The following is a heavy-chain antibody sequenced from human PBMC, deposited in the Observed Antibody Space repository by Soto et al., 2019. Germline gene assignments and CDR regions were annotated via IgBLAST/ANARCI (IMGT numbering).Heavy chain of an antibody. CDR2: IYYSGRT. CDR1: GGSISSDDYY. V-gene: IGHV4-30-4*01. CDR3: VRELSNSPDCFDA. D-gene: IGHD6-6*01. J-gene: IGHJ4*02. Sequence: PSETLSLTCVVSGGSISSDDYYWSWIRQPPGGGLEWIGYIYYSGRTHYNPFLESRLTISIDTSKDQFSLNLNSVTAADTAVYYCVRELSNSPDCFDAWGQGTLVTVSS.